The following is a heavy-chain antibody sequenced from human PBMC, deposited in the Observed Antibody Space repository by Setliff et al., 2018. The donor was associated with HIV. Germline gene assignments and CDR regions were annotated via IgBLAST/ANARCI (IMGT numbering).Heavy chain of an antibody. J-gene: IGHJ6*03. CDR2: ISSSSSYI. V-gene: IGHV3-21*06. Sequence: GESLKISCAASGFTFSTYPMSWVRQAPGKGLEWVSSISSSSSYIFYTDSVNGRFTISRDNAKNSLYLQMNSLRAEDTAVYYCARAGVVEGYYYYYMDVWGKGTTVTVSS. CDR3: ARAGVVEGYYYYYMDV. D-gene: IGHD2-15*01. CDR1: GFTFSTYP.